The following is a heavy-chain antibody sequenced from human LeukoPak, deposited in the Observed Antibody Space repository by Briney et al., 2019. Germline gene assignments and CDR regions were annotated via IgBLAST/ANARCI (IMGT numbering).Heavy chain of an antibody. D-gene: IGHD6-13*01. Sequence: SETLSLTCTVSGGSISSYYWSWIRQPPGKGLEWIGYIYYSGSANYNPSLKSRVTISVDTSKNQFSLKLSSVTAADTAVYYCARGKYSSSWYRAGAYYYYMDVWGKGTTVTVSS. CDR2: IYYSGSA. V-gene: IGHV4-59*12. J-gene: IGHJ6*03. CDR3: ARGKYSSSWYRAGAYYYYMDV. CDR1: GGSISSYY.